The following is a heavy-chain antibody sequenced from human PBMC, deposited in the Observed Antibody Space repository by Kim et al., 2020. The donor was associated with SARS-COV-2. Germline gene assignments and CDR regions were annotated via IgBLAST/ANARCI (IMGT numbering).Heavy chain of an antibody. V-gene: IGHV3-33*01. J-gene: IGHJ6*02. Sequence: ADSVKGRFTISRDNSKNALYLQMKSLRAEDTAVYYCARTLVLSGYYGMDVWGQGTTVTVSS. D-gene: IGHD3-10*01. CDR3: ARTLVLSGYYGMDV.